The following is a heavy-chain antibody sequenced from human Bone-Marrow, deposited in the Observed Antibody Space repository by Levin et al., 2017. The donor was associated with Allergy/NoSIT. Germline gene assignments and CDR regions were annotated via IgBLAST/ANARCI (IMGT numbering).Heavy chain of an antibody. V-gene: IGHV4-31*03. Sequence: LRLSCTVSGGSISSGSYYWSWIRQHPGKGLEWIGYIYYSGSTYYNPSLKSRVTISVDTSKNQFSLKLSSVTAADTAVYYCAREARARRTYYYYYMDVWGKGTTVTVSS. CDR2: IYYSGST. J-gene: IGHJ6*03. CDR3: AREARARRTYYYYYMDV. CDR1: GGSISSGSYY.